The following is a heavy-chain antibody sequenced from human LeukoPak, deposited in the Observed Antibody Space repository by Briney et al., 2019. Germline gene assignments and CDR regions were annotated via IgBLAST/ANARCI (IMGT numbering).Heavy chain of an antibody. CDR2: ISESGGTI. CDR1: GFTFSDYY. D-gene: IGHD3-10*01. J-gene: IGHJ5*02. V-gene: IGHV3-11*04. CDR3: ARGYGSGRYSNWFDP. Sequence: GGSLRLSCAASGFTFSDYYMTWIRQAPGKGLDWVSYISESGGTIHYADSVKGRFIISRDNAKNPLYLQMNGLRAEDTAVYYCARGYGSGRYSNWFDPWGQGTLVTVSS.